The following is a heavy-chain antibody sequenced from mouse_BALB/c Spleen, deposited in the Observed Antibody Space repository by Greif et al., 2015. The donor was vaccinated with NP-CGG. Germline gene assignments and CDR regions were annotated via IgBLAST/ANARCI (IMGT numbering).Heavy chain of an antibody. CDR1: GYTFTSYY. V-gene: IGHV1S81*02. CDR3: TRSGYYYAMDY. D-gene: IGHD3-2*02. CDR2: INPSNGGT. Sequence: QVQLKESGAELVKPGAPVKLSCKASGYTFTSYYMYWVKQRPGQGLEWIGEINPSNGGTKFNEKFKSKATLTVDKSSTTAYMQLSSLTSEDSAVYYCTRSGYYYAMDYWGQGTSVTVSS. J-gene: IGHJ4*01.